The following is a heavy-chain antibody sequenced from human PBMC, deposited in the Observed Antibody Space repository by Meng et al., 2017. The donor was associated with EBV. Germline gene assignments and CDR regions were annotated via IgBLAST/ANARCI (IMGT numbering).Heavy chain of an antibody. CDR3: ARVGIAVAGKGDY. CDR1: GYAFTGYY. J-gene: IGHJ4*02. D-gene: IGHD6-19*01. Sequence: VVVVQSGAEVTKPVSEVKASCQASGYAFTGYYKHWGRHDSGQELEWRRRNNPNSGGTNYAQKFQGRVTMTRDTSNSTAYMELSRLRSDDTAVYYCARVGIAVAGKGDYWGQGTLVTVSS. CDR2: NNPNSGGT. V-gene: IGHV1-2*06.